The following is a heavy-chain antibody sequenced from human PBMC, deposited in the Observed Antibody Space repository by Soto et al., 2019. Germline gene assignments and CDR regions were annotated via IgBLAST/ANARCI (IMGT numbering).Heavy chain of an antibody. V-gene: IGHV1-18*01. CDR2: ISAYNGNT. CDR3: ATDDLAPGDAFGP. CDR1: GYTFTSYG. Sequence: QVQLVQSGAEVKKPGASVKVSCKASGYTFTSYGISWVRQAPGQGLEWMGWISAYNGNTNYAQKLHGSVNMTTNTSTSKAYMELRSLKSEDTAVYYGATDDLAPGDAFGPWGQGTMVTVSA. J-gene: IGHJ3*01.